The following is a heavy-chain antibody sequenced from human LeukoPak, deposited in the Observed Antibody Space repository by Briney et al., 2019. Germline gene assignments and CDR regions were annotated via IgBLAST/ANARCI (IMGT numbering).Heavy chain of an antibody. CDR1: GGSFSGYY. V-gene: IGHV4-34*01. CDR2: INHSGST. J-gene: IGHJ5*02. CDR3: ARDMVRGVMYSWFDP. Sequence: PSETLSLTCAVYGGSFSGYYWSWIRQPPGKGLEWIGEINHSGSTNYNPSLKSRVTISVDTSKNQFSLKLSSVTAADTAVYYCARDMVRGVMYSWFDPWGQGTLVTVSS. D-gene: IGHD3-10*01.